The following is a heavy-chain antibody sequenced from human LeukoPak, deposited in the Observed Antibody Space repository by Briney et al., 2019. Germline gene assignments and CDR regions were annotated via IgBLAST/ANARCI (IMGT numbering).Heavy chain of an antibody. CDR1: VHILTILG. CDR3: ARQVDTTMALPDY. Sequence: ASVKVPHKACVHILTILGTICVRQAPGQGLEWMGWISGYNGNTNYAQKFQGRVTMTTDTSTSTAYMELRSLRSDDTAIYYCARQVDTTMALPDYWGQGTLVTVSS. J-gene: IGHJ4*02. V-gene: IGHV1-18*01. D-gene: IGHD5-18*01. CDR2: ISGYNGNT.